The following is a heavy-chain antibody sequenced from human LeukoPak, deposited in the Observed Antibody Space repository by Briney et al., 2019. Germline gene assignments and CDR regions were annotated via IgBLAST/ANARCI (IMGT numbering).Heavy chain of an antibody. CDR3: AKARDSNIWYPFDY. V-gene: IGHV4-59*01. J-gene: IGHJ4*02. CDR2: IYYSGST. D-gene: IGHD6-13*01. Sequence: SETLSLTCTVSGGXISSNYCNWIRLPPGRGLEWIGYIYYSGSTHYNPSLKSRVTISLDTSKSQFSLKLTSVTAADTAVYYCAKARDSNIWYPFDYWGQGTLVTVSS. CDR1: GGXISSNY.